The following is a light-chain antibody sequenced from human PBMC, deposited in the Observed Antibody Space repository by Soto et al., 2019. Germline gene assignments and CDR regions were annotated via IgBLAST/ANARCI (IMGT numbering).Light chain of an antibody. J-gene: IGLJ2*01. Sequence: NFMLTQPHSVSESPGKTVTISCTRSSGSIASNYVQWYQQRPGSAPTTVIYEDNQRPSGVPDRFSGSIDSSSTSASLTISGVKTEDEADYYCQSYDSSNVVFGGGTKLTVL. CDR3: QSYDSSNVV. V-gene: IGLV6-57*04. CDR2: EDN. CDR1: SGSIASNY.